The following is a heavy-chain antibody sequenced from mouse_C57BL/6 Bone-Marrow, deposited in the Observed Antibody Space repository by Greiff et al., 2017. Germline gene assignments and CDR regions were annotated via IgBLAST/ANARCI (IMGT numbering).Heavy chain of an antibody. CDR3: IYYSNYDWYFDV. D-gene: IGHD2-5*01. J-gene: IGHJ1*03. CDR1: GYTFTSYW. V-gene: IGHV1-7*01. CDR2: INPSSGYT. Sequence: VQLVESGAELAKPGASVKLSCKASGYTFTSYWMHWVKQRPGQGLEWIGYINPSSGYTKYNQKFKDKATLTADKSSSTAYMQLSSLTYEDSAVYYCIYYSNYDWYFDVWGTGTTVTVSS.